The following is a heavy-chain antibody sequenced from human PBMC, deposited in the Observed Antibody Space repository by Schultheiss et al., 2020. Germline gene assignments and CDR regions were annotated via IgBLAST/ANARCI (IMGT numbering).Heavy chain of an antibody. J-gene: IGHJ3*02. V-gene: IGHV1-2*06. CDR1: GYTFTSYA. Sequence: ASVKVSCKASGYTFTSYAMNWVRQAPGQGLEWMGRINPNSGGTNYAQKFQGRVTMTRDTSISTAYMELSSLRSDDTAVYYCATDYSSSNTFHIWGQGTMVTVSS. D-gene: IGHD6-13*01. CDR2: INPNSGGT. CDR3: ATDYSSSNTFHI.